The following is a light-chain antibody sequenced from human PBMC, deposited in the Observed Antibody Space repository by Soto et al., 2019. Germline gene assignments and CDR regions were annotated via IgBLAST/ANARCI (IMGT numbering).Light chain of an antibody. J-gene: IGLJ1*01. CDR3: SSYTSSSTPYV. V-gene: IGLV2-14*01. CDR1: SSDVGGYEY. Sequence: QSALTQPASVSGSPGQSITISCTGTSSDVGGYEYVSWYQQHPGKAPKLMIYEVSNRPSGVADRFSGSKSGNTASLTISGLQAEDEADYYCSSYTSSSTPYVFGTGTKLNVL. CDR2: EVS.